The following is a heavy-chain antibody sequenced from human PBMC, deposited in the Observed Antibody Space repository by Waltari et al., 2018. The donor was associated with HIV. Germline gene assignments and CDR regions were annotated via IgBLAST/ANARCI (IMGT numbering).Heavy chain of an antibody. Sequence: EVQLLESGGGLVQPGGSVSLSCATSGFFFRGFETSAMSWVRQTPGKGLQWVSSIDDDGSNTYFADSLKGRFVISRDNSRNTLSLRISRLRPEDTALYYCAQHSSATPYSVFESWGQGTLVTVSS. V-gene: IGHV3-23*05. D-gene: IGHD2-15*01. CDR1: GFFFRGFETSA. J-gene: IGHJ4*02. CDR2: IDDDGSNT. CDR3: AQHSSATPYSVFES.